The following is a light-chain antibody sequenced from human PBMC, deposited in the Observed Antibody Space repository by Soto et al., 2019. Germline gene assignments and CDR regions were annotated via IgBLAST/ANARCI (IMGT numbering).Light chain of an antibody. CDR2: GAS. CDR1: QSVSSN. J-gene: IGKJ2*01. V-gene: IGKV3-15*01. Sequence: EIVMTQSPATLSVSPGERATLSCRASQSVSSNLAWYQQKPGQAPRLLIYGASTRATGIPARFSGSGSGTEFTRTISSLQSEDFAVYYCQQYNNWPYTFGQGTKLEIQ. CDR3: QQYNNWPYT.